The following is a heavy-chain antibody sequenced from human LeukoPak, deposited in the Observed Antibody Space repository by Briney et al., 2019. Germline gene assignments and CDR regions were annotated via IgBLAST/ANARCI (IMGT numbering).Heavy chain of an antibody. D-gene: IGHD3-16*01. Sequence: GESLKISCKGSGYSFTSYWIGWVRQMPGKGLEWIGIIYPGDSDTRYSPSFQGQVTISADKSISTAYLQWSSLKASDTAMYYCARREIWPTVNFDYWGQGTLVTVSS. J-gene: IGHJ4*02. CDR3: ARREIWPTVNFDY. CDR1: GYSFTSYW. CDR2: IYPGDSDT. V-gene: IGHV5-51*01.